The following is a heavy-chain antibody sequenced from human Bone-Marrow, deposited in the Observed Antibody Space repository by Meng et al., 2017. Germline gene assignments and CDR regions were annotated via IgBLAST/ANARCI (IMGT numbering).Heavy chain of an antibody. CDR2: ISAYNGNT. V-gene: IGHV1-18*01. CDR1: GYTFTSYG. CDR3: ARELFEGASDAFYI. D-gene: IGHD3-16*01. J-gene: IGHJ3*02. Sequence: ASVKVSCKASGYTFTSYGISWVRQAPGQGLEWMGWISAYNGNTNYPQKLQGRVTITTDTSTSTAYMELRSLRSDDTAMYYCARELFEGASDAFYIWGQGTMVTVSS.